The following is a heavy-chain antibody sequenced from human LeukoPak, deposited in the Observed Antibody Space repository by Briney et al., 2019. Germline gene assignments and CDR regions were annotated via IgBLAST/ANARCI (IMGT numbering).Heavy chain of an antibody. CDR2: IYSRGNT. CDR1: GDSVSSGYYY. J-gene: IGHJ3*02. CDR3: ARSNVATHAFDI. V-gene: IGHV4-61*02. D-gene: IGHD2-15*01. Sequence: SQTLSLTCTVSGDSVSSGYYYWNWIRQPAGKGLEWIGRIYSRGNTDYNPSLKSRVTMSIDTSKNQFSLKVSSVTAAETAVYWCARSNVATHAFDIWGQGTLVNVPS.